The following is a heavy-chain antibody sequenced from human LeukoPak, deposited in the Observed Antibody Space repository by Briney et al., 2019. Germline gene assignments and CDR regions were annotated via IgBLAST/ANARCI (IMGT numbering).Heavy chain of an antibody. V-gene: IGHV3-30*02. D-gene: IGHD6-6*01. J-gene: IGHJ4*02. CDR1: GFSFRNYG. Sequence: PGGSLRLSCVASGFSFRNYGMHWVRQAPGKGLEWVTFIWSDSSYKYYADSVKGRFTTSRDNSKSTLDLQMNSLRPEDTAVYYCARGEYSSSFSSFDYWGQGTLVTVSS. CDR3: ARGEYSSSFSSFDY. CDR2: IWSDSSYK.